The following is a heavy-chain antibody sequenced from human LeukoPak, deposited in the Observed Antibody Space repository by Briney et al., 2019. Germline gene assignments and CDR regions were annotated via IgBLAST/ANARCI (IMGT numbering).Heavy chain of an antibody. D-gene: IGHD3-3*01. CDR1: GFAFDDYA. J-gene: IGHJ5*02. V-gene: IGHV3-9*01. CDR2: ISWNSGSI. Sequence: GRSLRLSCAASGFAFDDYAMHWVRQAPGKGLEWVSGISWNSGSIGYADSVKGRFTISRDNAKNSLYLQMNSLRAEDTALYYCAKDISPAFTIFGVVTGGLDPWGQGTLVTVSS. CDR3: AKDISPAFTIFGVVTGGLDP.